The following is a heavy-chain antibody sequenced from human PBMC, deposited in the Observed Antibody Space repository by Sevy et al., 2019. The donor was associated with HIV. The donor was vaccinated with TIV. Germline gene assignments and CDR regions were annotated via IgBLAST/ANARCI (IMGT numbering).Heavy chain of an antibody. CDR2: IRYDGSTT. CDR3: AKGLGMVQGALLSDDV. Sequence: GESLKISCAASGFTFSRYGMHWVRQAPGKGLEWVAFIRYDGSTTYYAESVKGRFIISRDNSKDTLYLQMNSLRGDDTSLYYCAKGLGMVQGALLSDDVWGQGTMVTVSS. D-gene: IGHD3-10*01. CDR1: GFTFSRYG. J-gene: IGHJ3*01. V-gene: IGHV3-30*02.